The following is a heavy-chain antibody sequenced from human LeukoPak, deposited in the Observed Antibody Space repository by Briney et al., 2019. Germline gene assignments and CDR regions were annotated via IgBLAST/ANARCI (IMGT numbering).Heavy chain of an antibody. CDR3: ARDQDIVVVVAALRQREMGGFDP. CDR2: MNPKSGNT. V-gene: IGHV1-8*01. Sequence: ASVKVSCKASGYTSTNYDINWVRQATGQGLEWMGWMNPKSGNTGYAQKFQGRVTMTRNTSISTAYMELSSLRSDDTAVYYCARDQDIVVVVAALRQREMGGFDPWGQGTLVTVSS. CDR1: GYTSTNYD. J-gene: IGHJ5*02. D-gene: IGHD2-15*01.